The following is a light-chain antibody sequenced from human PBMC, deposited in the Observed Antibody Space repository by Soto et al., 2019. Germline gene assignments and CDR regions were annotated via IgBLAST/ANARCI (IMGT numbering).Light chain of an antibody. V-gene: IGKV1-5*03. CDR2: KAS. CDR1: QTISSW. J-gene: IGKJ1*01. Sequence: DIKMSQSPSTLSGAIGERVTITCRASQTISSWLAWYQQKPGKAPKLLIYKASTLKSGVPSRFSGSGSGTEFTLTISSLQPDDFATYYCQQYNSYPWTFGQGTKVDIK. CDR3: QQYNSYPWT.